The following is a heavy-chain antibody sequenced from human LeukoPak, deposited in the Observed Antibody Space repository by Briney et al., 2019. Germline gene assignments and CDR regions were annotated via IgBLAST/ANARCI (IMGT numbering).Heavy chain of an antibody. D-gene: IGHD3-22*01. CDR1: GGSISSGDYY. CDR2: IYYSGST. J-gene: IGHJ5*02. Sequence: PSETLSLTCTVSGGSISSGDYYWSWIRQPPGKGLEWIGYIYYSGSTNYSPSLKSRVTISVDTSKNQFSLKLSSVTAADTAVYYCARHAYYYDSSGYYYQDGPNWFDPWGQGTLVTVSS. V-gene: IGHV4-30-4*01. CDR3: ARHAYYYDSSGYYYQDGPNWFDP.